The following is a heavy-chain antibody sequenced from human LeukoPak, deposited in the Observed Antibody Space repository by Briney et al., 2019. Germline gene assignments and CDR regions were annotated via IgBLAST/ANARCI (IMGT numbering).Heavy chain of an antibody. D-gene: IGHD5-18*01. Sequence: QPGGSLRLSCAASRFTFSSYGMHWVRQAPGKGLEWVAVIWYDGTNKYYADSVKGRFTISRDNSKNTLYLQMNSLRAEDTAVYYCARGQRGFSYSKYYFDYWGQGTLVTVSS. CDR1: RFTFSSYG. V-gene: IGHV3-33*01. CDR2: IWYDGTNK. J-gene: IGHJ4*02. CDR3: ARGQRGFSYSKYYFDY.